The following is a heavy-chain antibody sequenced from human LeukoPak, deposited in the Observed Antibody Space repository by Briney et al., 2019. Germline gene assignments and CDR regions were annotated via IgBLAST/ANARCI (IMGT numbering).Heavy chain of an antibody. CDR1: GFSFISYG. J-gene: IGHJ4*02. CDR2: ISDDGRSK. CDR3: AKRRSDYGDYVSYFDY. V-gene: IGHV3-30*18. D-gene: IGHD4-17*01. Sequence: PGGSLRLSCAASGFSFISYGMHWVRQALGKGLEWVGVISDDGRSKDYADSVKGRFTISRDNSKGTLYLQMNSLRAEDTAVYYCAKRRSDYGDYVSYFDYWGRGTLVTVSS.